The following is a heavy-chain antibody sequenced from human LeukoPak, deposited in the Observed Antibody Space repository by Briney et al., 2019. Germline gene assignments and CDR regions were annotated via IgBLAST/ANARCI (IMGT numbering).Heavy chain of an antibody. Sequence: SETLSLTCAVYGGSFSGYYWSWIRQPPGKGLEWIGEINHSGSTNYNPSLKSRVTISVDTSKNQFSLKLSSVTAADTAVYYCARGRKWLRLGYFDNWGQGTLVTVSS. CDR2: INHSGST. D-gene: IGHD5-12*01. CDR3: ARGRKWLRLGYFDN. J-gene: IGHJ4*02. V-gene: IGHV4-34*01. CDR1: GGSFSGYY.